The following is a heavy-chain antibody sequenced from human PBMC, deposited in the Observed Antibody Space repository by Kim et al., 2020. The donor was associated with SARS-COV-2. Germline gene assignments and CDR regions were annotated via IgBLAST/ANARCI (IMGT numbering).Heavy chain of an antibody. D-gene: IGHD3-3*01. Sequence: SETLSLTCTVSGGSISSSSYYWGWIRQPPGKGLEWIGSIYYSGSTYYNPSLKSRVTISVDTSKNQFSLKLSSVTAADTAVYYCARTLLYYDFWSGPPTLYYFDYWGQGTLVTVSS. V-gene: IGHV4-39*01. J-gene: IGHJ4*02. CDR2: IYYSGST. CDR3: ARTLLYYDFWSGPPTLYYFDY. CDR1: GGSISSSSYY.